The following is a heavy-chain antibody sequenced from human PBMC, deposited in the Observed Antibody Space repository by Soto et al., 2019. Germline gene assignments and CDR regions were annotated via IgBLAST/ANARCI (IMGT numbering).Heavy chain of an antibody. CDR1: GFTFSSYA. CDR2: ISGSGGST. CDR3: ASSRGSYYAPFDY. V-gene: IGHV3-23*01. D-gene: IGHD1-26*01. J-gene: IGHJ4*02. Sequence: GGSLRLSCAASGFTFSSYAMSWVRQAPGKGLEWVSAISGSGGSTYYADSVKGRFTISRDNSKNTLYLQMNSPRAEDTAVYYCASSRGSYYAPFDYWGQGTLVTVSS.